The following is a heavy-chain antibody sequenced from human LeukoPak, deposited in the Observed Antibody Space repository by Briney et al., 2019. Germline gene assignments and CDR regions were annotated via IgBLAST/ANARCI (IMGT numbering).Heavy chain of an antibody. CDR1: GGSISSSSYY. Sequence: SETLSLTCTVSGGSISSSSYYWGWIRQPPGKGLEWIGSIYYSGSTYYNPSLKSRVTISVDTSKNQFSLKLSSVTAADTAVYYCASRYDYVWGSYRSVRDYWGQGTLVTVSS. D-gene: IGHD3-16*02. CDR3: ASRYDYVWGSYRSVRDY. J-gene: IGHJ4*02. CDR2: IYYSGST. V-gene: IGHV4-39*07.